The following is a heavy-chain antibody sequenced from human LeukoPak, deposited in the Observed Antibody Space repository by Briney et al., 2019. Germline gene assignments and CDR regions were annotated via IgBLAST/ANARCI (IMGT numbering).Heavy chain of an antibody. J-gene: IGHJ4*02. CDR2: IYHSGST. V-gene: IGHV4-38-2*02. CDR3: ARDSPIPHSGWYAGFDY. CDR1: GYSISSGYY. D-gene: IGHD6-19*01. Sequence: SETLSLTCTVSGYSISSGYYWGWIRQPPGKGLEWIGSIYHSGSTYYNPSLKSRVTISVDTSKNQFSLKLSSVTAADTAVYYCARDSPIPHSGWYAGFDYWGQGTLVTVSS.